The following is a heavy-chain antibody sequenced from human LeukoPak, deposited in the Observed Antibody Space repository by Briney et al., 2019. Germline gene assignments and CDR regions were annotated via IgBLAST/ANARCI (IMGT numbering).Heavy chain of an antibody. J-gene: IGHJ6*03. Sequence: SETLSLTCTVSGGSISSYYWSWIRQPPGKGLEWIGYIYSSGSTNYNPSLKSRVTISIDTSKNQFSLKLSSVTAADTAVYYCARVVVFGVVSSDYYYYYMDVWGKGTTVTVSS. CDR1: GGSISSYY. CDR3: ARVVVFGVVSSDYYYYYMDV. CDR2: IYSSGST. V-gene: IGHV4-59*12. D-gene: IGHD3-3*01.